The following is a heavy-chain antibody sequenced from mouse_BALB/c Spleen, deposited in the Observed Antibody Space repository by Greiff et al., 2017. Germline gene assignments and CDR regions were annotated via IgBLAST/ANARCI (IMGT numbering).Heavy chain of an antibody. J-gene: IGHJ2*01. CDR2: ISSGSSTI. D-gene: IGHD1-2*01. Sequence: EVNVVESGGGLVQPGGSRKLSCAASGFTFSSFGMHWVRQAPEKGLEWVAYISSGSSTIYYADTVKGRFTISRDNPKNTLFLQMTSLRSEDTAMYYCARRGITTATLDYWGQGTTLTVSS. CDR1: GFTFSSFG. CDR3: ARRGITTATLDY. V-gene: IGHV5-17*02.